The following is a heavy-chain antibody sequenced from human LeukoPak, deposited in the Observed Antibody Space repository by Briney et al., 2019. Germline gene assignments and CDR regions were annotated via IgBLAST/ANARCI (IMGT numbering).Heavy chain of an antibody. V-gene: IGHV3-30*02. Sequence: SGGSLRLSCAASGFIFSRYGIHWVRQAPGKGLEWVAFIKYDGTNKYYADSVKGRFTISRDNSENTLYLQMNSLRAEDTALYYCARGDWGMYYFDYWGQGVLVTVSS. D-gene: IGHD7-27*01. J-gene: IGHJ4*02. CDR1: GFIFSRYG. CDR2: IKYDGTNK. CDR3: ARGDWGMYYFDY.